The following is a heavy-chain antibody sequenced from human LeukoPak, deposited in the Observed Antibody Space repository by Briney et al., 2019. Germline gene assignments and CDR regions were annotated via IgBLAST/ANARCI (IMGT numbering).Heavy chain of an antibody. CDR2: IKQDGSEK. V-gene: IGHV3-7*01. CDR1: GFTFSSYW. CDR3: ARVRGWEPPRHYFDY. Sequence: GGSLRLSCAASGFTFSSYWMSWVRQTPGKGLEWVANIKQDGSEKYYVDSVKGRFTISRDNGKNSLYLQMNSLRAEDTAVYYCARVRGWEPPRHYFDYWGQGTLVTVSA. D-gene: IGHD1-26*01. J-gene: IGHJ4*02.